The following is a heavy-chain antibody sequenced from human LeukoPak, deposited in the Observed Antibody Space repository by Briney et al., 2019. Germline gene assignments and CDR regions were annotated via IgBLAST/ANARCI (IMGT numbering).Heavy chain of an antibody. Sequence: SQTLSLTCAVSGGSISSGGYSWSWIRQPPGKGLEWIGYIYHSGSTYYNPSLKSRVTISEDTSKNQFSLKLSSVTAADTAVYYCARDEYFSRVPDYWGQGTLVTVSS. J-gene: IGHJ4*02. CDR3: ARDEYFSRVPDY. V-gene: IGHV4-30-2*01. CDR2: IYHSGST. D-gene: IGHD3-3*01. CDR1: GGSISSGGYS.